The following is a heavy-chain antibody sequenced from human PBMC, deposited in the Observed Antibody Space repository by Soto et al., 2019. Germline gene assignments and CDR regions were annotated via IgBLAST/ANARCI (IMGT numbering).Heavy chain of an antibody. D-gene: IGHD2-15*01. CDR3: AKGTCKSGGSCYSTSDY. CDR1: GFTFSSYA. CDR2: ISGSGGST. Sequence: GGSLRLSCAASGFTFSSYAMSWVRQAPGKGLEWVTGISGSGGSTYYADSVKGRFTISRDNSESSLFLQMNSLRAEDTAIYYCAKGTCKSGGSCYSTSDYWGQGTLVTVSS. V-gene: IGHV3-23*01. J-gene: IGHJ4*02.